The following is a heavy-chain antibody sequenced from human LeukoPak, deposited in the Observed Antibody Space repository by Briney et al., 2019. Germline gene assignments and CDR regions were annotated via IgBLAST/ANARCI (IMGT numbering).Heavy chain of an antibody. J-gene: IGHJ4*02. V-gene: IGHV1-8*01. Sequence: ASVKVSCKASGYTCTSYDIHWVRQATGQGLEWMGWMNPNSGNTGHAQKFQGRVTMTRDTSINTAYMELSSLRSDDTAVYYCARGLRFGELTPDCWGQGTLVTVSS. CDR1: GYTCTSYD. CDR2: MNPNSGNT. CDR3: ARGLRFGELTPDC. D-gene: IGHD3-10*01.